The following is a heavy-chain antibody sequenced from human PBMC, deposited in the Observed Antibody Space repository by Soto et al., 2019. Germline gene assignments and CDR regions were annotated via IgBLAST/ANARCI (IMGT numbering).Heavy chain of an antibody. CDR3: AKDKSDYGTGSWYFDL. CDR1: GFTFSSYA. CDR2: ISGSGGST. Sequence: EVQLLESGGGLVQPGGSLRLPCAASGFTFSSYAMSWVRQAPGKGLEWVSAISGSGGSTYYADSVKGRFTISRDNSKNTLYLQMNSLRAEDTAVYYCAKDKSDYGTGSWYFDLCSRGTLVTVSS. V-gene: IGHV3-23*01. D-gene: IGHD4-17*01. J-gene: IGHJ2*01.